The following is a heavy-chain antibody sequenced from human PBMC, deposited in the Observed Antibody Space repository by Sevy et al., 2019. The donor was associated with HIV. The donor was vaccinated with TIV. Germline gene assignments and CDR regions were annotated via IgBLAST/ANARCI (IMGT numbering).Heavy chain of an antibody. Sequence: GGSLRLSCAASGFTFSSYGMHWVRQAPGKGLEWVAVISYDGSNKYYAYSVKGRFTISRDNSKNTLYLQMNSLRAEDTAVYYCAKDRSGWPDAFDIWGQGTMVTVSS. CDR1: GFTFSSYG. J-gene: IGHJ3*02. CDR2: ISYDGSNK. V-gene: IGHV3-30*18. CDR3: AKDRSGWPDAFDI. D-gene: IGHD6-19*01.